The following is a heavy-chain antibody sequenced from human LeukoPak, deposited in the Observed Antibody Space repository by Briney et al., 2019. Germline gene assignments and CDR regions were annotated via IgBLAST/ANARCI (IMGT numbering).Heavy chain of an antibody. D-gene: IGHD1-26*01. J-gene: IGHJ3*02. CDR2: ISYSGST. V-gene: IGHV4-59*01. CDR1: GGSFSGYY. CDR3: ARETRLHSGSYSNDAFDI. Sequence: SETLSLTCAVYGGSFSGYYWSWIRQPPGKGLEWIGYISYSGSTDYNPSLKSRVTISLDTSKNQFSLRLSSVTAADTAVYYCARETRLHSGSYSNDAFDIWGQGTMVTVSS.